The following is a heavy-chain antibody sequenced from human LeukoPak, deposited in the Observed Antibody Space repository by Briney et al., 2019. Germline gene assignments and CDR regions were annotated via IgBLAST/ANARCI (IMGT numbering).Heavy chain of an antibody. CDR3: ARGTGKDWFDP. CDR1: GGSISSGGYS. Sequence: SETLSLTCTVSGGSISSGGYSWSWIRQPPGKGLEWIGYIYYSGSTYYNPSLKSRVTISVDTSKNQFSLKLSSVTAADTAVYYCARGTGKDWFDPWGQGTLVTVSS. D-gene: IGHD1-1*01. V-gene: IGHV4-30-4*07. J-gene: IGHJ5*02. CDR2: IYYSGST.